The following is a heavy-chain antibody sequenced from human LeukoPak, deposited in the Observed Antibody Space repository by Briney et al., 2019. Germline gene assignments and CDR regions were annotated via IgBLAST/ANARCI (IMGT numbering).Heavy chain of an antibody. V-gene: IGHV4-39*01. Sequence: SETLSLTCTVSGGSISSSSYYWGWIRQPPGKGLEWIGSIYYSGSTYYNPSLKSRVTISVDTSKNQFSLKLSSVTAADTAVYYCARSAAGTNYYYCYYMDVWGKGTTVTVSS. CDR3: ARSAAGTNYYYCYYMDV. D-gene: IGHD6-13*01. CDR1: GGSISSSSYY. J-gene: IGHJ6*03. CDR2: IYYSGST.